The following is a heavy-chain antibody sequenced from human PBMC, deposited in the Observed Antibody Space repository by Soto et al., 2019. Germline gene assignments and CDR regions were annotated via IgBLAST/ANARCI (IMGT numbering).Heavy chain of an antibody. J-gene: IGHJ4*02. CDR1: GYSFAGYW. V-gene: IGHV5-10-1*03. CDR2: IDPSDSQT. CDR3: AIAIYHSDTGPNFQYYFDS. D-gene: IGHD3-22*01. Sequence: EVRLEQSGAEVKKSGESLTISCKGSGYSFAGYWITWVRQMPGKGLEWMGRIDPSDSQTYHRPSFRGHVTISAAKSITTVFLQWSSLRASDTARYYWAIAIYHSDTGPNFQYYFDSWGQGTLVTVSS.